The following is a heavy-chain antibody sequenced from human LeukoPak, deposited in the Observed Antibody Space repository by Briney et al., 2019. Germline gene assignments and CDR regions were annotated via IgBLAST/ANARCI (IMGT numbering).Heavy chain of an antibody. V-gene: IGHV4-30-4*01. Sequence: PSETLSLTCTVSGGSISSGDYYWSWIRQPPGKGLEWIGYIYYSGSTYYNPSLKSRVTISVDTSKNQFSLKLSSVTAADTAVYYCARGHGVVNAFDIWGQGTMVTVSS. J-gene: IGHJ3*02. CDR2: IYYSGST. CDR3: ARGHGVVNAFDI. D-gene: IGHD3-3*01. CDR1: GGSISSGDYY.